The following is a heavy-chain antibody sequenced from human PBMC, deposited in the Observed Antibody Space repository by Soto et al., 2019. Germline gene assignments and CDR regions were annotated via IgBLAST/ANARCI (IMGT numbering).Heavy chain of an antibody. D-gene: IGHD3-10*01. CDR3: ARGRGYYGMDV. CDR1: GGSFSGYY. V-gene: IGHV4-34*01. Sequence: QVQLQQWGAGLLKPSETLSLTCAVYGGSFSGYYWSWIRQPPGKGLEWIGEINHSGSTNYNPSLKSRVTISVDTSKNQFSLNLSSVTAADTAVYYCARGRGYYGMDVWGQGTTVTVSS. J-gene: IGHJ6*02. CDR2: INHSGST.